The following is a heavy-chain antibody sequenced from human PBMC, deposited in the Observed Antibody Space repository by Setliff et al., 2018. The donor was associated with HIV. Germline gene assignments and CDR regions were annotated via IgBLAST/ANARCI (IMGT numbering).Heavy chain of an antibody. CDR2: TYYKSKWYN. D-gene: IGHD6-19*01. Sequence: PLQTLSLTCAISGDSVSSNSAAWNWIRQSPSRGLEWLGRTYYKSKWYNDYAVSVKSRITINPDTSKNQFSLQLSSVTPEDTAVYYCASGAVAATGHYYYYYMDVWGKGTTVTVSS. V-gene: IGHV6-1*01. J-gene: IGHJ6*03. CDR3: ASGAVAATGHYYYYYMDV. CDR1: GDSVSSNSAA.